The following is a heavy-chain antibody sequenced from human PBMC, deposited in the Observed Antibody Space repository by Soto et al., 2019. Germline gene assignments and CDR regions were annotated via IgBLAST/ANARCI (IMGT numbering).Heavy chain of an antibody. D-gene: IGHD6-13*01. Sequence: QVQLQESGPGLVKPSETLSLTCTVSGGSISSYYWSWIRQPAGKGLECIGRIYTSGSTNYNPSLKSRVTMSGDTSNNQSYPTLSSVTAGYTAVYYCARASRIAAAGGFGMDVWGQGTTVTVSS. CDR3: ARASRIAAAGGFGMDV. CDR2: IYTSGST. V-gene: IGHV4-4*07. CDR1: GGSISSYY. J-gene: IGHJ6*02.